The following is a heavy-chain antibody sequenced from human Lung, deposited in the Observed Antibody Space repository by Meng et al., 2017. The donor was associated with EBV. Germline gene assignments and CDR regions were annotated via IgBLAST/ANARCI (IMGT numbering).Heavy chain of an antibody. CDR1: GDSIRSGGYY. Sequence: VPLQESGLGLVKPSQTPSLTCTVSGDSIRSGGYYWSWIRQHPGKGLEWIGYIYYSGNTYYNPSLKSRVTISIDTSKNQFSLKLSSVTAADTAVYFCARATVVVPSGIYWFDPWGQGTLVTVSS. CDR2: IYYSGNT. CDR3: ARATVVVPSGIYWFDP. J-gene: IGHJ5*02. D-gene: IGHD6-13*01. V-gene: IGHV4-31*03.